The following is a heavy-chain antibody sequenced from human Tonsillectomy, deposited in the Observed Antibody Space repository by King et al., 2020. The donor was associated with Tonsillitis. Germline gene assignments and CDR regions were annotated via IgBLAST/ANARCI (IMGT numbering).Heavy chain of an antibody. V-gene: IGHV4-38-2*02. CDR3: ARELQGEGD. Sequence: VQLQESGPGLVKPSETLSLTCTVSGYSISSSHYWGWYRQPPGKGLEWIGNIHHTGSTHYNPSLKSRVTISIDTSKNQFSLKLSSVTAADTAVYYCARELQGEGDWGQGTLVTVSS. CDR1: GYSISSSHY. CDR2: IHHTGST. D-gene: IGHD3-16*01. J-gene: IGHJ4*02.